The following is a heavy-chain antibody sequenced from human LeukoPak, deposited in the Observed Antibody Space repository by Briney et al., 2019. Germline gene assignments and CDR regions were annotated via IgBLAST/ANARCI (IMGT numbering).Heavy chain of an antibody. V-gene: IGHV4-61*01. J-gene: IGHJ4*02. CDR3: ARDHFGSLDS. CDR1: GFSVTTDSYC. D-gene: IGHD3-10*01. CDR2: DYCGGDT. Sequence: PSETLSLTCTVSGFSVTTDSYCWGWIRQPPGRGLEWIGYDYCGGDTNYDPSLKRRVTISVDTSKNQFSLTLTSVTAADTAVYFCARDHFGSLDSWGQGILVTVSS.